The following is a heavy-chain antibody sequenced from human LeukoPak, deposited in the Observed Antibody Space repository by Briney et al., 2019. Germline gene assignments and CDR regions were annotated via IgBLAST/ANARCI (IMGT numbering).Heavy chain of an antibody. CDR3: ARCRGYSSSWARTFDI. J-gene: IGHJ3*02. Sequence: SETLSLTCTVSGASISSYYWSWIRQPPGKGLEWIGYIYYNGSPNYNPSLKSRVTMSLDTSENQLSLKLTSVTAVDTAVYYCARCRGYSSSWARTFDIWGQGTMVTVSS. V-gene: IGHV4-59*01. CDR2: IYYNGSP. CDR1: GASISSYY. D-gene: IGHD6-13*01.